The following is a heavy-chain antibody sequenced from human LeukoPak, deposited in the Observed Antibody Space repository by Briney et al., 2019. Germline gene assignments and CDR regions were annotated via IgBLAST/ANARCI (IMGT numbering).Heavy chain of an antibody. D-gene: IGHD1-26*01. CDR1: GFTFSSYW. CDR3: ASARPWELPAFDY. V-gene: IGHV3-7*03. Sequence: GGSLRLSCATSGFTFSSYWMTWVRQAPGKGLEWVANIKQDGNEKYYVDSVKGRFTISRDNAKNSLYLQMNSLRAEDTAVYYCASARPWELPAFDYWGQGTLVTVSS. J-gene: IGHJ4*02. CDR2: IKQDGNEK.